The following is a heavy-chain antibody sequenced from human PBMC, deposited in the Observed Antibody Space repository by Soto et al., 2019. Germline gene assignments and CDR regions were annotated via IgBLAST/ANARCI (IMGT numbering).Heavy chain of an antibody. Sequence: QVHLVQSGAEVKKPGASVKVSCKASGYTFSSYDITWVRQATGQGLEWMGWMEPDSGNTAYAQRLQGRITMTRNTSISTAYMELSSLTSEDTAVYYCARGRHFWGQGTLVTVSS. CDR3: ARGRHF. CDR1: GYTFSSYD. CDR2: MEPDSGNT. V-gene: IGHV1-8*01. J-gene: IGHJ4*02.